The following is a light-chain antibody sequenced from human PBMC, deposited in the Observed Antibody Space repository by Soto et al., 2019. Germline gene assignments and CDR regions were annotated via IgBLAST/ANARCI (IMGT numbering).Light chain of an antibody. J-gene: IGKJ2*03. CDR1: QSVGSRF. CDR2: GAS. V-gene: IGKV3-20*01. CDR3: QRYGSSPYS. Sequence: IVLTQSPGTLSLSPGERATLSCRASQSVGSRFLAWYQQKPGQAPRLLMYGASSRATGIPDRFSGTGSGTDFTLTISRLEPEDFAVYYCQRYGSSPYSFGLGTKLEIK.